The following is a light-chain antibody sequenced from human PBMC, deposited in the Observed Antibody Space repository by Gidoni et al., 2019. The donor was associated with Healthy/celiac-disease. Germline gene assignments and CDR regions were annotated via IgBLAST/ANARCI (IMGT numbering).Light chain of an antibody. V-gene: IGLV6-57*01. CDR1: SGSIASNY. CDR3: QSYDSSTVV. J-gene: IGLJ2*01. Sequence: QPHTVSDSPGKTVTISCTRSSGSIASNYVQWYQQRPGSSPTTVIYEDNQRPSGVPDRFSGSIDSSSNSATLTSSGLKTEDEADCYCQSYDSSTVVFGGGTKLTVL. CDR2: EDN.